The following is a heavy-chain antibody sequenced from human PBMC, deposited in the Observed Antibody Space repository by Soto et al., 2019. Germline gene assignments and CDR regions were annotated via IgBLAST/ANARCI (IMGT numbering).Heavy chain of an antibody. CDR3: ARGAIFGVVIIRDYYYYGMDV. Sequence: ASVKVSCKASGGTFSSYAISWVRQAPGQGLEWMGGIIPIFGTANYAQKFQGRVTITADESTSTAYMELSSLRSEDTAVYYCARGAIFGVVIIRDYYYYGMDVWGQGTTATVSS. V-gene: IGHV1-69*13. CDR2: IIPIFGTA. CDR1: GGTFSSYA. J-gene: IGHJ6*02. D-gene: IGHD3-3*01.